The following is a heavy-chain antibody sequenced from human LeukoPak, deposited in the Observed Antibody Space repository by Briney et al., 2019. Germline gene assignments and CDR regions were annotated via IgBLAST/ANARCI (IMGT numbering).Heavy chain of an antibody. CDR2: ISYDGSNK. Sequence: PGRSLRLSCAASGFTFSSYAMHWVRQAPGKGLEWVALISYDGSNKYYADSVKGRFTISRDNSKNTLSLQMNSLRVEDTAMYFCAKDIQLSTWGLGTMVTVSS. CDR1: GFTFSSYA. D-gene: IGHD5-24*01. J-gene: IGHJ3*01. CDR3: AKDIQLST. V-gene: IGHV3-30-3*02.